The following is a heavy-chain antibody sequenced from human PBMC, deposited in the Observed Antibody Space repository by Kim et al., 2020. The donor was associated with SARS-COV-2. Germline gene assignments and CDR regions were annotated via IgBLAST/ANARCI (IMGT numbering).Heavy chain of an antibody. J-gene: IGHJ4*02. CDR2: IYYSGTT. CDR3: ARSEGRGSWHQFDY. D-gene: IGHD6-13*01. V-gene: IGHV4-59*01. Sequence: SETLSLTCTVSSDSISSYYCSWIRQLPGKGLEWIGYIYYSGTTNYNPSLNSRVTISWDTSKNQFSLELISVTDADTAVYYCARSEGRGSWHQFDYWGQGILVTVSS. CDR1: SDSISSYY.